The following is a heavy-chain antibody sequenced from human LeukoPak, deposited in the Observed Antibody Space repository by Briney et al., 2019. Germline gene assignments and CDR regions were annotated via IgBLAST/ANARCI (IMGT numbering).Heavy chain of an antibody. Sequence: GGSLRLSCAASGFTFSSYGMHWVRQAPGKGLEWVAVISYDGSNKYYADSVKVRFTISRDNSKHTLYLQMNSLRAEDTAVYYCAKDGSRNYYYDSSGYDFDYWGQGTLVTVSS. CDR1: GFTFSSYG. J-gene: IGHJ4*02. D-gene: IGHD3-22*01. CDR2: ISYDGSNK. CDR3: AKDGSRNYYYDSSGYDFDY. V-gene: IGHV3-30*18.